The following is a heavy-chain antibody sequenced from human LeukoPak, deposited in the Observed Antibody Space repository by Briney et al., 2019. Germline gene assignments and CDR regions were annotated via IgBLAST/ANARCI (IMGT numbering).Heavy chain of an antibody. Sequence: ALVKVSCKASGGTFSSYAISWVRQAPGQGLEWMGGIIPIFGTANYAQKFQGRVTITADESTSTAYMELSSLRSEDTAVYYCAREGCSGGSCYSSFGAFDIWGQGTMVTVSS. CDR2: IIPIFGTA. D-gene: IGHD2-15*01. V-gene: IGHV1-69*13. CDR1: GGTFSSYA. J-gene: IGHJ3*02. CDR3: AREGCSGGSCYSSFGAFDI.